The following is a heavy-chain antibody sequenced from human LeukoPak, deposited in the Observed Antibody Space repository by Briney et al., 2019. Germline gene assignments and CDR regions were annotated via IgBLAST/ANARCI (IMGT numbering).Heavy chain of an antibody. V-gene: IGHV3-23*01. CDR2: ISGSGGST. Sequence: GGSLRLSCAASGFTFSSYAMSWVRQAPGEGMEWVSAISGSGGSTYYADSVKGRFTISRDNSKNTLYLQMNSLRAEDTAVCYCAKDLVVVAPTPGNYFDYWGQGTLVTVSS. CDR3: AKDLVVVAPTPGNYFDY. CDR1: GFTFSSYA. J-gene: IGHJ4*02. D-gene: IGHD2-15*01.